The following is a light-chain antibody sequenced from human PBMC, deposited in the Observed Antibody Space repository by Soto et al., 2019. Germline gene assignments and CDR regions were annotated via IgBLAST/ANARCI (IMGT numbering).Light chain of an antibody. J-gene: IGLJ3*02. V-gene: IGLV2-14*01. Sequence: QPASVSGSPGQSITISCTGTSSDVGLYNYVSWYQQHPGKAPKLMIYEVSNRPSGVSNRFSGSKSGNTASLTISGLQAEDESDYYCSSYTSSSTLVFGGGTKLTVL. CDR2: EVS. CDR1: SSDVGLYNY. CDR3: SSYTSSSTLV.